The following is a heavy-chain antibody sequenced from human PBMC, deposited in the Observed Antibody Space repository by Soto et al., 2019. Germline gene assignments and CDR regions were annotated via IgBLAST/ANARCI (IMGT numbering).Heavy chain of an antibody. D-gene: IGHD4-17*01. J-gene: IGHJ4*02. CDR3: AMSYGDGPYYFDY. CDR2: ISYDGSNK. CDR1: GFTFSSYG. V-gene: IGHV3-30*03. Sequence: GGSLRLSCAASGFTFSSYGMHWVRQAPGKGLEWVAVISYDGSNKYYADSVKGRFTISRDNSKNTLYLQMNSLRAEDTAVYYSAMSYGDGPYYFDYWGQGTLVTVSS.